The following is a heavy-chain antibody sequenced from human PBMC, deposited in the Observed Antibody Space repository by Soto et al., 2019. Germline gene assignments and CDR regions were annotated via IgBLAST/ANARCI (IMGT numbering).Heavy chain of an antibody. D-gene: IGHD5-18*01. CDR1: GFTFSSYA. Sequence: PGGSLRLSCAASGFTFSSYAMHWVRQAPGKGLEWVAVISYDGSNKYYADSVKGRFTISRDNSKNTLYLQMNSLRAEDTAVYYCARSAMANYFDYWGQGTLVTVSS. CDR3: ARSAMANYFDY. J-gene: IGHJ4*02. V-gene: IGHV3-30-3*01. CDR2: ISYDGSNK.